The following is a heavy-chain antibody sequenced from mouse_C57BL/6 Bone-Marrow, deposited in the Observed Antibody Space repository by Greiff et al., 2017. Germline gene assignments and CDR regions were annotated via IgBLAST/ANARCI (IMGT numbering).Heavy chain of an antibody. D-gene: IGHD2-3*01. Sequence: EVQLQQSGPELVKPGASVKISCKASGYSFTGYYMNWVKQSPEKSLEWIGEINPSTGGTTYNQKFKAKATLTVDKSSRTAYMQLKSLTSEDSAVYYCARGEVYDGYFAWFAYWGQGTLVTVSA. J-gene: IGHJ3*01. CDR2: INPSTGGT. CDR1: GYSFTGYY. CDR3: ARGEVYDGYFAWFAY. V-gene: IGHV1-42*01.